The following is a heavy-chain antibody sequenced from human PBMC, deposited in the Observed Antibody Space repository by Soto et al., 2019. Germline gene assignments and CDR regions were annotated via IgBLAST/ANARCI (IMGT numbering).Heavy chain of an antibody. Sequence: GGSLRLSCAASGFTFSIYAVSWVRQAPGKGLEWVSAISGSGGRTYYADSVKGRFTISRDNPKNTLYLQMNSLRAEDTAVYYCAKARTGTTRPDYWGQGTLVTVSS. V-gene: IGHV3-23*01. CDR3: AKARTGTTRPDY. D-gene: IGHD1-7*01. CDR1: GFTFSIYA. J-gene: IGHJ4*02. CDR2: ISGSGGRT.